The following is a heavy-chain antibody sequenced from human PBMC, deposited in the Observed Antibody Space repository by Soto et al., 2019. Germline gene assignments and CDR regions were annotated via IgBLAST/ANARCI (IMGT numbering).Heavy chain of an antibody. V-gene: IGHV1-2*04. CDR1: GYTFTGYY. Sequence: ASVKVSCKASGYTFTGYYMHWVRQAPGQGLEWMGWINPNSGGTNYAQKFQGWVTMTRDTSISTAYMELSRLRSDDTAVYYCARVADSSGWDYYGMDVWGQGTTVTVSS. D-gene: IGHD6-19*01. CDR2: INPNSGGT. J-gene: IGHJ6*02. CDR3: ARVADSSGWDYYGMDV.